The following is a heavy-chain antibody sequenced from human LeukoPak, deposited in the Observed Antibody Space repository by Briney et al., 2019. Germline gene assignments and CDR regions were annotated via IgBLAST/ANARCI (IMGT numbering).Heavy chain of an antibody. V-gene: IGHV4-39*01. CDR1: GGSISSSSHY. Sequence: SETLSLTCTVSGGSISSSSHYWGWIRQPPGKGLEWIGSMYYSGGTYYNPSLKSRVAISIDTSKNQFSLKLNSVTAADTAVYYCARLVRYCSSDSCYPFDYWGQGTLVTVSS. CDR2: MYYSGGT. D-gene: IGHD2-2*01. J-gene: IGHJ4*02. CDR3: ARLVRYCSSDSCYPFDY.